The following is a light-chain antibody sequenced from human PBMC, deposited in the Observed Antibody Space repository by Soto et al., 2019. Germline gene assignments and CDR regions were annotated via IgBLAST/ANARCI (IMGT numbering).Light chain of an antibody. V-gene: IGLV2-11*01. CDR3: CSYAGSYTYV. Sequence: QSALTQPRSVSGSPGQSVTISCTGTSSDVGGYNFVSWYQHHPGKAPKLMIYNVIQRPSGVPDRFSASKSGNTASLTISGLQAEDEADYDCCSYAGSYTYVFGTGTKVTVL. J-gene: IGLJ1*01. CDR1: SSDVGGYNF. CDR2: NVI.